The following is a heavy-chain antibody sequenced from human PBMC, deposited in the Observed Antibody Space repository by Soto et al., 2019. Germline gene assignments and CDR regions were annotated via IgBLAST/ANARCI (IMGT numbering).Heavy chain of an antibody. Sequence: ASVKVSCKTSSYTFSNYGISWVRQAPGQGLEWMGWINIYNGHTDYAQKFQGRVTMTADTSTRTAYMDLRSLRFDDTAIYYCAMVDVYVTPSPQDVWGQGTTVTSP. V-gene: IGHV1-18*01. J-gene: IGHJ6*02. CDR3: AMVDVYVTPSPQDV. CDR2: INIYNGHT. D-gene: IGHD3-16*01. CDR1: SYTFSNYG.